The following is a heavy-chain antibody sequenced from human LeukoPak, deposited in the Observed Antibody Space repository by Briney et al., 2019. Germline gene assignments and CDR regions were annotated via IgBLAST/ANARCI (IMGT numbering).Heavy chain of an antibody. CDR1: VYTLTVYY. D-gene: IGHD3-22*01. CDR2: INPNRCAT. CDR3: ARSWYDSSGYSGH. V-gene: IGHV1-2*02. J-gene: IGHJ4*02. Sequence: ASVDVSRKSSVYTLTVYYIHWVRQAPAQGLEWVGWINPNRCATNSAQKFQGRVTMNRDTSLSTVYMELSGLRSDDTAFYYCARSWYDSSGYSGHWGQGTLVTVS.